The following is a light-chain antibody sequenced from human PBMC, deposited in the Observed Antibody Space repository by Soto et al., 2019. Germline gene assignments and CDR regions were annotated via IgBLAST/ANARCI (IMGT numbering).Light chain of an antibody. CDR2: DVS. J-gene: IGKJ1*01. V-gene: IGKV1-5*01. CDR1: QTVSSW. Sequence: DIQMTQSPSTLSASVGDRVTITCRASQTVSSWLAWYQQKPGEAPKLLIYDVSSLESGIPSRFSGSGSGTEFTLTISSLQPDDFATYYCQQYYSYSRTFGQGTKVEVK. CDR3: QQYYSYSRT.